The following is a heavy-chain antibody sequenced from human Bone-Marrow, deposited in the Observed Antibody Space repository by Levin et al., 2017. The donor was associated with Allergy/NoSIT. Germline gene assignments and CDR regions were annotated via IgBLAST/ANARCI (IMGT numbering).Heavy chain of an antibody. CDR2: ISGSGDIV. V-gene: IGHV3-11*01. Sequence: PRASVKVSCAASGFFFSDYYMNWIRQAPGKGLEWISYISGSGDIVKYADSVKGRFTISRDNAKNSLSLQMNSLRADDTAGDYCAREHSSGWYYFDRWGQGSLVTVSS. D-gene: IGHD6-19*01. CDR1: GFFFSDYY. J-gene: IGHJ4*02. CDR3: AREHSSGWYYFDR.